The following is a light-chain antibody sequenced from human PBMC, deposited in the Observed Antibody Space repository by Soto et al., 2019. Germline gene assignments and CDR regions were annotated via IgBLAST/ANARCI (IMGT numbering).Light chain of an antibody. Sequence: QSVLTQPPSVSGSPGQSVTISCTGTSSDIGSYNRVSWYQQPPGTAPKLMVYEVSNRPSGVPDRFSGSKSGNTASLTFSGLQAEDEADYYCSSYTRSSTYVFGTGTKVTVL. CDR1: SSDIGSYNR. CDR3: SSYTRSSTYV. J-gene: IGLJ1*01. V-gene: IGLV2-18*02. CDR2: EVS.